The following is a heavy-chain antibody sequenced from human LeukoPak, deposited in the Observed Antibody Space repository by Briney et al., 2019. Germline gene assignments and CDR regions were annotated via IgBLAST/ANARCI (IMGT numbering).Heavy chain of an antibody. CDR3: AREGLIAVAGRGFDY. D-gene: IGHD6-19*01. Sequence: ASVKVSCKASGYTFTSYYMHWVRQAPGQGLEWMGIINPSGGSTSYAQKFQGRDTMTRDTATSTVYMELSSLRSEDTAVYYCAREGLIAVAGRGFDYWGQGTLVTVSS. V-gene: IGHV1-46*01. CDR1: GYTFTSYY. J-gene: IGHJ4*02. CDR2: INPSGGST.